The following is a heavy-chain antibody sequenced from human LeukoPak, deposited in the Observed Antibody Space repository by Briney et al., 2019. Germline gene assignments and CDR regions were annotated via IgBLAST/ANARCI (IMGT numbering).Heavy chain of an antibody. CDR2: IIPILGIA. D-gene: IGHD2-15*01. CDR1: GGTFSSYA. V-gene: IGHV1-69*04. J-gene: IGHJ6*02. Sequence: SVKVSCKASGGTFSSYAISWVRQAPGQGLEWMGRIIPILGIANYAQKFQGRVTITADKSTSTAYMELSSLRSEDTAVYYCAALVVVAATGDYGMDVWGQGTTVTVSS. CDR3: AALVVVAATGDYGMDV.